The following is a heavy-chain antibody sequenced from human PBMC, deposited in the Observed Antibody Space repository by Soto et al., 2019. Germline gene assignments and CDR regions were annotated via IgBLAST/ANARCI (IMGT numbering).Heavy chain of an antibody. V-gene: IGHV3-48*02. J-gene: IGHJ4*02. CDR2: ISSSSSTI. Sequence: PGGSLRLSCAASGFTFSSYSMNWVRQAPGKGLEWVSYISSSSSTIYYADSVKGRFTISRDNAKNSLYLQMNSLRDEDTAVYYCARDLSYLAYCGGDCYWGQGTLVTVSS. CDR1: GFTFSSYS. D-gene: IGHD2-21*02. CDR3: ARDLSYLAYCGGDCY.